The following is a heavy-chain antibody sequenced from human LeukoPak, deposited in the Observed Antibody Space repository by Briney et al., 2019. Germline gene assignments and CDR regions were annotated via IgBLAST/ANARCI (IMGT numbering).Heavy chain of an antibody. V-gene: IGHV4-34*01. Sequence: SETLSLTCKVSSGSISSYYWSWIRQPPGKGLEWIGEINHSGSTNYNPSLKSRVTISVDTSKNQFSLNLSSVTAADTAVYYCARWGSGWHYFDYWGQGTLVTVSS. CDR3: ARWGSGWHYFDY. CDR2: INHSGST. CDR1: SGSISSYY. D-gene: IGHD6-19*01. J-gene: IGHJ4*02.